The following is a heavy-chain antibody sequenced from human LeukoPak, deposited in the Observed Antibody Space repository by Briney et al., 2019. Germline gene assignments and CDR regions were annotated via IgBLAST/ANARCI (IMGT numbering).Heavy chain of an antibody. CDR2: ISNDGSKK. CDR3: AKDRYSYALEYSDS. J-gene: IGHJ4*02. CDR1: GFTFSSYG. D-gene: IGHD5-18*01. Sequence: GGSLRLSCAASGFTFSSYGMHWVRQAPGKGLDWVAVISNDGSKKYYADSVKGRFTISRDNSKNTLSLQVSSLRTEDTAVYYCAKDRYSYALEYSDSWGQGTLVTVSS. V-gene: IGHV3-30*18.